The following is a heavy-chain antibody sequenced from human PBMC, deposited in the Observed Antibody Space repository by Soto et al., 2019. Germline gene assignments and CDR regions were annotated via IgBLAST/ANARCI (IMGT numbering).Heavy chain of an antibody. D-gene: IGHD5-12*01. CDR1: GGSIGSYY. J-gene: IGHJ5*02. CDR2: IYYSGST. Sequence: PSETLSLTCTVSGGSIGSYYWSWIRQPPGKGLEWIGYIYYSGSTNYNPSLKSRVTISVDTSRNQFSLKLSSVTAADTAVYYCARKSGYSNWFDPWGQGTLVTVSS. V-gene: IGHV4-59*01. CDR3: ARKSGYSNWFDP.